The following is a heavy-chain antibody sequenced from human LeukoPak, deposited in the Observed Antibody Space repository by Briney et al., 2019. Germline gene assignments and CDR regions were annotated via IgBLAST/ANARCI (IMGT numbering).Heavy chain of an antibody. Sequence: GGSLRLSCAASGFTFSSYAMHWVRQAPGKGLEWVAVISYDGSNKYYADSVKGRFTISRDNSKNTLYLQMNSLRAEDTAVYYCARVGDFWTYYDYWGQGTLVTVSS. CDR1: GFTFSSYA. J-gene: IGHJ4*02. V-gene: IGHV3-30-3*01. CDR2: ISYDGSNK. CDR3: ARVGDFWTYYDY. D-gene: IGHD3-3*01.